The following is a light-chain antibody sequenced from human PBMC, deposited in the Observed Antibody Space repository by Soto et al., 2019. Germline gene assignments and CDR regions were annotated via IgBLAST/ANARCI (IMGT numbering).Light chain of an antibody. CDR1: QSISIW. CDR2: KAS. V-gene: IGKV1-5*03. Sequence: DIQMTQSPSTLSASVGDRVTITCRASQSISIWLAWYQQKPGKAPKLLIYKASNLESGVPSRFRGSGSGTEFTLTISSLQPDDFATYYCQQYISYCTFGQGTKVEIK. CDR3: QQYISYCT. J-gene: IGKJ1*01.